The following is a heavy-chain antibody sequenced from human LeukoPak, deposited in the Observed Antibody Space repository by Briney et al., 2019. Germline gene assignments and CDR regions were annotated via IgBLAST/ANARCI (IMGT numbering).Heavy chain of an antibody. CDR2: IYPGDSDT. J-gene: IGHJ6*02. D-gene: IGHD6-13*01. V-gene: IGHV5-51*01. Sequence: KNGESLKISCKGSGYTFTNYWIGWVRQMPGKGLEWMGIIYPGDSDTRYSPSFQGQVTISADKSISTAYLQWSSLKASDTAMYYCARQKAAANPDYYYGMDVWGQGTTVTVSS. CDR1: GYTFTNYW. CDR3: ARQKAAANPDYYYGMDV.